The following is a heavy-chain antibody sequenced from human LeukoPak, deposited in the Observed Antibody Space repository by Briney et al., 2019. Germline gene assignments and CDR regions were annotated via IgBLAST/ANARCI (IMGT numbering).Heavy chain of an antibody. V-gene: IGHV3-23*01. Sequence: GGSLRLSCAASGFTFSGHALTWVRQAPGKGLEWVSTISDSDDTTFYAESVKGRFTISRDNSKNTLYLQMNSLRAEDTATYHCSRDRSGSYYWGQGILVAVSS. CDR2: ISDSDDTT. CDR1: GFTFSGHA. D-gene: IGHD1-26*01. J-gene: IGHJ4*02. CDR3: SRDRSGSYY.